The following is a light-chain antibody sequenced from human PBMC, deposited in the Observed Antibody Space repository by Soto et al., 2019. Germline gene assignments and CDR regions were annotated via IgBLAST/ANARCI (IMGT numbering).Light chain of an antibody. CDR1: QSVSSY. V-gene: IGKV3-11*01. CDR2: DAS. J-gene: IGKJ1*01. Sequence: ETVLTQSPATLSLSPGERATLSCRASQSVSSYLAWYQQKPGQAPRLLIYDASTRATGIPARFSGSGSGTDFTLTISSLEPEDFAVYYCHQRSNWPQTFGRGTKVDI. CDR3: HQRSNWPQT.